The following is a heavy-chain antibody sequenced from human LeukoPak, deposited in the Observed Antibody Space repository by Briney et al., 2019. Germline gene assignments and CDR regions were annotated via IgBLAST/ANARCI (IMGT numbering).Heavy chain of an antibody. Sequence: GGSLRLSCAASGFIVNSYAMSWVRQAPGKGLAWVSLIYSDGVTQYADSVKGRFTISRDNAKNTLYLQMSSLRVEDTAMYYCARENCGSTSCYWGFDYWGLGTLVTVSS. CDR2: IYSDGVT. CDR1: GFIVNSYA. D-gene: IGHD2-2*01. J-gene: IGHJ4*02. V-gene: IGHV3-66*01. CDR3: ARENCGSTSCYWGFDY.